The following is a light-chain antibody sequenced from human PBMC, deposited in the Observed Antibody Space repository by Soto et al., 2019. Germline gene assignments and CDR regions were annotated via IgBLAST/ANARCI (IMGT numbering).Light chain of an antibody. CDR1: QGISSY. CDR3: QQLGSYPIT. CDR2: AAS. V-gene: IGKV1-9*01. J-gene: IGKJ5*01. Sequence: LIQVPAAPSASDGDRVTITCRASQGISSYFAWYQQQPGKAPKLLIYAASTLQTGVQSRFSGSGSGTDFTLTISSLQPEDFATYYCQQLGSYPITFGPGTRLEIK.